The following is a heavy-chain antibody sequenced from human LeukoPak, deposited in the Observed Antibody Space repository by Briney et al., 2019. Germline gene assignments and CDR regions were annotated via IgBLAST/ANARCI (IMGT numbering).Heavy chain of an antibody. V-gene: IGHV3-48*01. CDR1: GFTFSSYS. J-gene: IGHJ4*02. D-gene: IGHD6-13*01. CDR3: ARDLSSSGKGGDYFDY. CDR2: ISSSSSTI. Sequence: PGGSLRLSCAASGFTFSSYSMNWVRQAPGKGQEWVSYISSSSSTIYYADSVKGRFTISRDNAKNSLYLQMNSLRAEDTAVYYCARDLSSSGKGGDYFDYWGQGTLVTVSS.